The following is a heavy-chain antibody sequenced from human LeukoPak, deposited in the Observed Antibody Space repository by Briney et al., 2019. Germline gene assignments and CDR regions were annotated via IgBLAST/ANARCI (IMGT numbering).Heavy chain of an antibody. CDR2: ISGSGGST. V-gene: IGHV3-23*01. D-gene: IGHD1-26*01. J-gene: IGHJ4*02. CDR3: ARAIRAVGVTLYFDY. Sequence: GGSLRLSCAASGFTFSSYAMSWVRQAPGTGLEWVSAISGSGGSTYYADSVKGRFTISRDNAKNSLYLQMNSLRAEDTAMYYCARAIRAVGVTLYFDYWGQGILVTVTS. CDR1: GFTFSSYA.